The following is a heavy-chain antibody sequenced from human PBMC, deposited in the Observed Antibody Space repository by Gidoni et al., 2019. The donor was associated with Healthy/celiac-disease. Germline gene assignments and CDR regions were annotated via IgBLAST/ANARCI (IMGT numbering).Heavy chain of an antibody. CDR1: GGTFSSYA. CDR2: IIPILGIA. CDR3: ARADPVRGSYYYYYGMDV. D-gene: IGHD1-1*01. J-gene: IGHJ6*02. Sequence: QVQLVQSGAEVKKPGSSVKVSCKASGGTFSSYAISWVRQAPGQGLEWMGRIIPILGIANYAQKFQGRVTITADKSTSTAYMELSSLRSEDTAVYYCARADPVRGSYYYYYGMDVWGQGTTVTVSS. V-gene: IGHV1-69*04.